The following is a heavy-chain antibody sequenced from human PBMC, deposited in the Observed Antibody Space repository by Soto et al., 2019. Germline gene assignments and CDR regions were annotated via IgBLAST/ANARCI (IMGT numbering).Heavy chain of an antibody. Sequence: ASVKVSCKSSGYTFSSYGVSWVRQAPGQGLEWLGWISAYSGVTNFAQKFQGRVTLTTDTPTSTVYMEMRSLTSDDTAVYYCASDPEYLSDATAVPESASFDYWGQGTLVT. CDR3: ASDPEYLSDATAVPESASFDY. J-gene: IGHJ4*02. CDR2: ISAYSGVT. D-gene: IGHD1-1*01. CDR1: GYTFSSYG. V-gene: IGHV1-18*01.